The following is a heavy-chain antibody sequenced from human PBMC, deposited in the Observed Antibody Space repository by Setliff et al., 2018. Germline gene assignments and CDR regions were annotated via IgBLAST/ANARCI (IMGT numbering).Heavy chain of an antibody. D-gene: IGHD2-2*01. CDR2: ISAYNGNT. CDR3: ARVLFHCSSTSCYPDAFDI. CDR1: GYTFISYG. J-gene: IGHJ3*02. V-gene: IGHV1-18*01. Sequence: ASVKVSCKASGYTFISYGISWVRQAPGRGLEWMGWISAYNGNTNYAQKLQGRVTMTTDTSTSTAYMELRSLRSDDTAVYYCARVLFHCSSTSCYPDAFDIWGQGTMVTVSS.